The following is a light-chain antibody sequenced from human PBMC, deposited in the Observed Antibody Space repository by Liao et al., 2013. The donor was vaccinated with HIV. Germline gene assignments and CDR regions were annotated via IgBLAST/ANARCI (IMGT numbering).Light chain of an antibody. CDR2: KDS. CDR1: IGNKG. J-gene: IGLJ1*01. CDR3: QSADSSGAFV. Sequence: SYVLSQPPSVSVAPGETATFTCGGNYIGNKGVYWYQQRPGQAPVLVIYKDSERPSGIPERFSGSSSGTTVTLTISGVQAEDEADYYCQSADSSGAFVFGTGTKVTVL. V-gene: IGLV3-25*03.